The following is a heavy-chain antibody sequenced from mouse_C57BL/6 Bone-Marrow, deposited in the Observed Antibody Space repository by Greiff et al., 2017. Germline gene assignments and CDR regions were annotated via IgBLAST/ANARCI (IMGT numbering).Heavy chain of an antibody. Sequence: QVQLQQPGAELVKPGASVKMSCTASGYTFTSYWITWVKQRPGQGLEWIGDIYPGSGSTNYNEKFKSKATLTVDTSSSTAYMQLSSLTSEDSAVYYCARGDYGSSVFDYWGQGTTLTVSS. CDR2: IYPGSGST. D-gene: IGHD1-1*01. CDR1: GYTFTSYW. V-gene: IGHV1-55*01. J-gene: IGHJ2*01. CDR3: ARGDYGSSVFDY.